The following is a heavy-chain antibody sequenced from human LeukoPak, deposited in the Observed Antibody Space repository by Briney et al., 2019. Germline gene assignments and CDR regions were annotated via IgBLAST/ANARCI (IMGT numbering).Heavy chain of an antibody. CDR3: TRGTPGWPFDY. Sequence: GGSLRLSCAASGFTFSGSTMNWVRQAPGKGLEWVSDISHSSSTIYYADSVKGRFIISRDNARNSLYLQMNSLRAEDTAIYYCTRGTPGWPFDYWGQGTLVTVSS. CDR2: ISHSSSTI. D-gene: IGHD6-19*01. V-gene: IGHV3-48*04. J-gene: IGHJ4*02. CDR1: GFTFSGST.